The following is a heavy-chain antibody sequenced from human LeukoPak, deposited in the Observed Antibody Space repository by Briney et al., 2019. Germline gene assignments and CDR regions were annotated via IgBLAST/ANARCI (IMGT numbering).Heavy chain of an antibody. V-gene: IGHV4-61*08. CDR1: GGSISSGDYY. CDR2: IYYSGST. D-gene: IGHD3-22*01. CDR3: ARDGRDYDSSGQLNASDI. Sequence: SETLSLTCTVSGGSISSGDYYWSWIRQPPGKGLEWIGYIYYSGSTNYNPSLKSRVTISVDTSKNQFSLKLSSVTAADTAVYYCARDGRDYDSSGQLNASDIWGQGTMVTVSS. J-gene: IGHJ3*02.